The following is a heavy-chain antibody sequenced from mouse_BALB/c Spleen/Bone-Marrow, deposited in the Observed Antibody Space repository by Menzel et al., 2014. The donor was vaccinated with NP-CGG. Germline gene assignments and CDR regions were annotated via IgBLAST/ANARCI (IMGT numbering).Heavy chain of an antibody. D-gene: IGHD2-10*02. J-gene: IGHJ4*01. CDR1: GFSLTDYG. CDR2: IWGDGTT. CDR3: AREKYGNYYAMGY. V-gene: IGHV2-6-7*01. Sequence: VKLMESGPGLVAPSQSLSITCTVSGFSLTDYGINWVRQPLGKGLEWLGMIWGDGTTDYNSALRSRLSINKDNSRSQVFLKMNSLQTDDTARYYCAREKYGNYYAMGYWGQGTSVTVSS.